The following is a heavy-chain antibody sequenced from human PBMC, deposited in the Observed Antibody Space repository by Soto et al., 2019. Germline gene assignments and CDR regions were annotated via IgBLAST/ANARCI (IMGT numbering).Heavy chain of an antibody. CDR3: AKDLKGIAVAGNPY. CDR1: GFTFSSYS. Sequence: GGSLRLSCAASGFTFSSYSMNWVRQAPGKGLEWVSSISSSSSYTYYADSVKGRLTISRDNAKNSLYLQMNSLRAEDTAVYYCAKDLKGIAVAGNPYWDQGTMVTVS. D-gene: IGHD6-19*01. CDR2: ISSSSSYT. J-gene: IGHJ4*02. V-gene: IGHV3-21*01.